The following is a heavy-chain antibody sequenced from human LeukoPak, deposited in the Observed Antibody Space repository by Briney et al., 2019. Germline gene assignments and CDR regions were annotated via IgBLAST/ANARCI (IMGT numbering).Heavy chain of an antibody. J-gene: IGHJ5*02. CDR1: GFTFSSYA. D-gene: IGHD5-18*01. V-gene: IGHV3-23*01. CDR2: IIGSGGST. Sequence: GGSLRLSCAASGFTFSSYAMSWVRRAPGKGLEWVSAIIGSGGSTYYADSVKGRFTISRDNSKNTLYLQMNSLRAEDTAVYYCAKGEYSYGRNWFDPWGQGTLVTVSS. CDR3: AKGEYSYGRNWFDP.